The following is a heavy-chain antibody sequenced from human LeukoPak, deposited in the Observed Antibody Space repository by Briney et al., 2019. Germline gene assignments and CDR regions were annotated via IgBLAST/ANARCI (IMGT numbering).Heavy chain of an antibody. CDR2: IVVGSGNT. CDR1: GFTFTSSA. J-gene: IGHJ4*02. D-gene: IGHD6-13*01. V-gene: IGHV1-58*02. Sequence: SVKVSCKASGFTFTSSAMQWVRQARGQRLEWIGWIVVGSGNTNYAQKFQERVTITRDMSTSTAYMELSSLRSEDTAVYYCAKDLVSSSWYGYFDYWGQGTLVTVSS. CDR3: AKDLVSSSWYGYFDY.